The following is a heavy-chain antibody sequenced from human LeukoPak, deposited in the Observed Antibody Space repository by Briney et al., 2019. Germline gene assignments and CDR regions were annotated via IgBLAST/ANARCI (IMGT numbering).Heavy chain of an antibody. D-gene: IGHD5-18*01. CDR3: VGGYSYGSNV. Sequence: SVTVSCKASGGTFSSYAISWVRQAPGQGLEWMGGIIPIFGTANYAQKFQGRVTITADESTSTAYMELSSLRSEDTAVYYCVGGYSYGSNVWGQGTTVTVSS. J-gene: IGHJ6*02. CDR2: IIPIFGTA. CDR1: GGTFSSYA. V-gene: IGHV1-69*13.